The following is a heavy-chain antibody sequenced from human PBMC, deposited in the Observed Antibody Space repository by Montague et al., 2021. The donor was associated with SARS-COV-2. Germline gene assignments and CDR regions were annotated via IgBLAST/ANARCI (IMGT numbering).Heavy chain of an antibody. CDR2: ISGSGDTT. V-gene: IGHV3-23*01. Sequence: SLRLSCAASGFTLSSYAMNWVRQAPGKGPEWVSSISGSGDTTYYADSVKGRFTISRDSSKNTLYLQMNSLRVEETAVYYCAKGFTSWPRGLFDYWGQGSLVTVSS. J-gene: IGHJ4*02. CDR1: GFTLSSYA. D-gene: IGHD2-2*01. CDR3: AKGFTSWPRGLFDY.